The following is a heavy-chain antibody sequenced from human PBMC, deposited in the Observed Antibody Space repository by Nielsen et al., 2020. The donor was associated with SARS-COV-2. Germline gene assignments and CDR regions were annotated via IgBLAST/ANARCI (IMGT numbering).Heavy chain of an antibody. J-gene: IGHJ4*02. V-gene: IGHV1-69*13. D-gene: IGHD4-17*01. CDR1: GGTFSSYA. CDR2: IIPIFGTA. Sequence: SVKVSCKASGGTFSSYAISWVRQAPGQGLEWMGGIIPIFGTANYAQKFQGRVTITADESTSTAYMELSSLRSEDTAVYYCAGHSDDYRDYVPFDYWGQGTLVTVSS. CDR3: AGHSDDYRDYVPFDY.